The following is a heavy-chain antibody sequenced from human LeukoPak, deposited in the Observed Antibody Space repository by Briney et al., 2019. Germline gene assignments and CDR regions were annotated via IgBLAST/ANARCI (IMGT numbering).Heavy chain of an antibody. CDR3: ANNRAAGVDY. CDR1: GGTFSSYA. V-gene: IGHV1-69*01. J-gene: IGHJ4*02. CDR2: IIPIFGTA. D-gene: IGHD6-13*01. Sequence: SVKASCKASGGTFSSYAISWVRQAPGQGLEWMGGIIPIFGTANYAQKFQGRVTITADESTSTAYMELSSLRSEDTAVYYCANNRAAGVDYWGQGTLVTVSS.